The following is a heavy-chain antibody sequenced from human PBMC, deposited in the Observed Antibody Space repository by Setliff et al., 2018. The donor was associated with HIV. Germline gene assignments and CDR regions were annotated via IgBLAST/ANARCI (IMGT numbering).Heavy chain of an antibody. CDR2: ISWSSSFI. CDR3: ARKGD. CDR1: GFTFSTYD. J-gene: IGHJ4*02. Sequence: GGSLRLSCAASGFTFSTYDISWVRQAPGKGLEWVSSISWSSSFIHYADSVKGRFTISRDNAKDSLYLQMNSLRAEDTAVYYCARKGDWGQGTLVTVSS. V-gene: IGHV3-21*01.